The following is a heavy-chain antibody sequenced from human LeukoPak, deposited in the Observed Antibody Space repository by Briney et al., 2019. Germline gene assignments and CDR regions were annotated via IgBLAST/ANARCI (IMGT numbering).Heavy chain of an antibody. CDR2: ISSSSNVI. J-gene: IGHJ4*02. V-gene: IGHV3-48*01. Sequence: ETLSLTCTVSGGSIGSSSYYWGWVRQAPGKGLEWVSYISSSSNVIYYTESVKGRFTISRDNAKNLVYLQLNGLRPEDTAIYYCARGDPIYDFWSGGDYWGQGSLVTVSS. D-gene: IGHD3-3*01. CDR3: ARGDPIYDFWSGGDY. CDR1: GGSIGSSSYY.